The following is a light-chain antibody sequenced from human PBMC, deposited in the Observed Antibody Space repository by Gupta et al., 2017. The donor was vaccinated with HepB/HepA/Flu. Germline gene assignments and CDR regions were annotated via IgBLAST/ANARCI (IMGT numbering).Light chain of an antibody. J-gene: IGLJ2*01. CDR3: QAWDRSTV. Sequence: SYELTQPPSVSVSPRQTASITCSGDKLGDKYACWYQQKPGQSPVLVIYQDSKRPSGIPERFSGSNSGNTATLTISGTQAMDEADYYCQAWDRSTVFGGGTKLTGL. CDR2: QDS. V-gene: IGLV3-1*01. CDR1: KLGDKY.